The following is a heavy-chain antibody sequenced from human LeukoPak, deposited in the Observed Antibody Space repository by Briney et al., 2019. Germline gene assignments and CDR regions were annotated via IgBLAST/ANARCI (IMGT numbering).Heavy chain of an antibody. CDR1: GFALDDYA. CDR3: AKDMGYSSALDY. J-gene: IGHJ4*02. V-gene: IGHV3-9*01. Sequence: PGGSLRLSCAASGFALDDYAMHWVRQAPGKGLEWVSGIRWNSGSIGYADSVKGRFTISRDNAKNSLYLQMNSLRAEDTALYYCAKDMGYSSALDYWGQGTLVTVSS. D-gene: IGHD6-19*01. CDR2: IRWNSGSI.